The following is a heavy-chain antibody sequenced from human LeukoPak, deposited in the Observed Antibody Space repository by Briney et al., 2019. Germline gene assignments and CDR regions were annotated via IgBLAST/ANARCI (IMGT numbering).Heavy chain of an antibody. V-gene: IGHV1-3*01. J-gene: IGHJ3*02. CDR3: ARGRPYYYDSSGYWQNDAFDI. D-gene: IGHD3-22*01. CDR2: INAGNGNT. CDR1: GYTFTSYA. Sequence: ASVKVSCKASGYTFTSYAMHWVRQAPGQRLEWMGWINAGNGNTKYSQKFQGRVTITRDTSASTAYMELSSLRSEDTAVYYCARGRPYYYDSSGYWQNDAFDIWGQGTMVTVSS.